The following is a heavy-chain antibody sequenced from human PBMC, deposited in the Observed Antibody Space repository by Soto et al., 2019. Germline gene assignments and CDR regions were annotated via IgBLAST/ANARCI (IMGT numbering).Heavy chain of an antibody. Sequence: QVQLVESGGGVVQPGRSLRLSCAASGFTFSSYGMHWVRQAPGKGPEWVAVIWYDGSNKYYADSVKGRFTISRDNSKNTLYLQMNSLRAEDTAVYYCAREVGYSGYDFLDYWGQGTLVTVSS. V-gene: IGHV3-33*01. CDR3: AREVGYSGYDFLDY. CDR1: GFTFSSYG. J-gene: IGHJ4*02. CDR2: IWYDGSNK. D-gene: IGHD5-12*01.